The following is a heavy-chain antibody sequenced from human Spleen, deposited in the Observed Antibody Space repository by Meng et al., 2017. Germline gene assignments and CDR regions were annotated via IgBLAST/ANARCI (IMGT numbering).Heavy chain of an antibody. V-gene: IGHV3-74*01. J-gene: IGHJ4*02. CDR3: ARDQCGSFYVGDHMFHFDF. D-gene: IGHD2/OR15-2a*01. CDR2: INTDGTTT. CDR1: GFTFSSYW. Sequence: GESLKISCAASGFTFSSYWMHWVRQAPGKGLVWVSRINTDGTTTTYADSVKGRFTISRDNAKNSLYLQMNSLRAEDTAVYYCARDQCGSFYVGDHMFHFDFLGRGTLVTVSS.